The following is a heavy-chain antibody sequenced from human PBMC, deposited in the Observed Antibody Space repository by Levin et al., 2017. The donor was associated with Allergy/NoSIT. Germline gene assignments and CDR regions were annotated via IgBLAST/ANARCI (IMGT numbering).Heavy chain of an antibody. J-gene: IGHJ4*02. CDR1: GFSLTTSGVG. Sequence: SGPTLVKPTQTLTLTCTFSGFSLTTSGVGVGWIRQPPGKALELVALIYWDDDKRYSPSLKSRLTITKDTSKNQVVLTVTNMDPVDTATYYCAHRRVSADFDSWGQGTLVTVSS. CDR2: IYWDDDK. D-gene: IGHD2/OR15-2a*01. V-gene: IGHV2-5*02. CDR3: AHRRVSADFDS.